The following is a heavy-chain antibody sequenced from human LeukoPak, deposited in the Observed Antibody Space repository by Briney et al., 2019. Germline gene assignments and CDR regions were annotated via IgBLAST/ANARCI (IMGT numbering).Heavy chain of an antibody. D-gene: IGHD6-13*01. Sequence: SVKVSCKASRYTFTSDNVPSVREAPGQGLEARGIIKTSDGSTTYAQNFQGRVSMTRDTSTSTVYTEVSSLRSDDPAVYYCARGGVGPAAGPLHFDYWGQGTLVTVSS. V-gene: IGHV1-46*01. CDR3: ARGGVGPAAGPLHFDY. CDR2: IKTSDGST. J-gene: IGHJ4*02. CDR1: RYTFTSDN.